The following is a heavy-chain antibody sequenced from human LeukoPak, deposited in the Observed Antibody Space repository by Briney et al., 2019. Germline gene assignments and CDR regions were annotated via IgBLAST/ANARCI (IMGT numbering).Heavy chain of an antibody. CDR3: ARASGDIVETATMGSY. D-gene: IGHD5-18*01. CDR2: ISHDGTVK. CDR1: GFTFSSYG. Sequence: PGGSLRLSCAASGFTFSSYGMQWVRQAPDKGLEWVAVISHDGTVKYYAESVKGRFTISRDNAKNPLYLQMNSLRAEVTAVYYCARASGDIVETATMGSYWGQGTLVTVSS. J-gene: IGHJ4*02. V-gene: IGHV3-30*03.